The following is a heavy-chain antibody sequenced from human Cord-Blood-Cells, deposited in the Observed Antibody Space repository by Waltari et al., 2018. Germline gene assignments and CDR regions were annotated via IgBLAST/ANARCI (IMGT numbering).Heavy chain of an antibody. J-gene: IGHJ4*02. D-gene: IGHD6-13*01. CDR1: GYTFTGYY. CDR3: ARDRGIAAAGFDY. CDR2: INPNSGGT. V-gene: IGHV1-2*02. Sequence: QVQLVQSGAEVKKPGASVKVSCKASGYTFTGYYMPWVRKAPGQGLEWMGWINPNSGGTNYAQKFQGRVTMTRDTSISTAYMELSRLRSDDTAVYYCARDRGIAAAGFDYWGQGTLVTVSS.